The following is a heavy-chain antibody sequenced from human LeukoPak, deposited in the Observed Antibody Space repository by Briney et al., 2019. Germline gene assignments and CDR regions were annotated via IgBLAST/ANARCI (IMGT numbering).Heavy chain of an antibody. CDR2: INTDTRGT. CDR1: GFTFTDYW. J-gene: IGHJ4*02. CDR3: VRGVGVSRFNYLDS. V-gene: IGHV3-74*01. Sequence: GGSLRLSCAASGFTFTDYWMHWVRQAPGKGLVWVSIINTDTRGTYYADSVKGRFTISRDNAKNTLYLQMNSLRAEDTAVYYCVRGVGVSRFNYLDSWGQGTLVIVSS. D-gene: IGHD6-13*01.